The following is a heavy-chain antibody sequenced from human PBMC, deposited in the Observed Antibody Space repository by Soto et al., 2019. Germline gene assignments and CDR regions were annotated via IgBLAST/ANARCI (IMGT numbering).Heavy chain of an antibody. CDR2: ISSSSSYI. D-gene: IGHD3-16*01. J-gene: IGHJ4*02. CDR1: GFSFSSYR. V-gene: IGHV3-21*01. CDR3: ARDWGGEGTFDY. Sequence: EVQLVESGGGLVKPGGSLRLSCAASGFSFSSYRMNWVRQAPGKGLEWVSSISSSSSYIYYADSVKGRFTISRDNAKHSLYLQMNSLRAEDTAVYYCARDWGGEGTFDYWGRGTLVTVSS.